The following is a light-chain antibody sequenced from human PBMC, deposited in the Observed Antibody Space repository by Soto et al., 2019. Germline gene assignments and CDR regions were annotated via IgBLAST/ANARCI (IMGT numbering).Light chain of an antibody. Sequence: EIVLTQSPATLSLSPGERATLSCRASQSVSSYLAWYQQKPGQAPRLLIYDVSNRATGIPARFSGSGSGTDFTLTISSLEPEDFAVYYCQQRSNYRITFGQGTRLEIK. CDR2: DVS. CDR1: QSVSSY. V-gene: IGKV3-11*01. CDR3: QQRSNYRIT. J-gene: IGKJ5*01.